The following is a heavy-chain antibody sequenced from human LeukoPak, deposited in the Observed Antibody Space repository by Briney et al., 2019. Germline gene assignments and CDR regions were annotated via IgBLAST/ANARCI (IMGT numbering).Heavy chain of an antibody. D-gene: IGHD2-2*01. J-gene: IGHJ4*02. Sequence: SETLSLTCTVSGGSISSSSYYWGWIRQPPGKGLEWIGSIYYSGSTYYNPSLKSRVTISVDTSKNQFSLKLSSVTAADTAVYYCARHQRSTSFEKDYFDYWGQGTLVTVSS. CDR1: GGSISSSSYY. V-gene: IGHV4-39*01. CDR2: IYYSGST. CDR3: ARHQRSTSFEKDYFDY.